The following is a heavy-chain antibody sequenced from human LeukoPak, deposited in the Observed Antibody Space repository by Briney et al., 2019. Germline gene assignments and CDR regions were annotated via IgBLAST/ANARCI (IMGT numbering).Heavy chain of an antibody. CDR3: ARDLFYKKDSSGYG. Sequence: GASVKVSCKASGGTFSSYAISWVRQAPRQGLEWMGGIIPIFGTANYAQKFQGRVTITADESTSTAYMELSSLRSEDTAVYYCARDLFYKKDSSGYGWGQGTLVTVSS. J-gene: IGHJ4*02. CDR2: IIPIFGTA. D-gene: IGHD3-22*01. V-gene: IGHV1-69*13. CDR1: GGTFSSYA.